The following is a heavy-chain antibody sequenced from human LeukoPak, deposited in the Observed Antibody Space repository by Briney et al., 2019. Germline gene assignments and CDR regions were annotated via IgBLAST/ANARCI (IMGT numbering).Heavy chain of an antibody. V-gene: IGHV3-7*03. D-gene: IGHD5-18*01. Sequence: PGGSLRLSCAASGFTFSSYRMSWVRQAPGKGLEWVANIKQDGSEKYYVDSVKGRFTISRDNAKNSLYLQMNSLRAEDTAVYYCASIQPWLGGDFDYWGQGTLVTVSS. CDR3: ASIQPWLGGDFDY. J-gene: IGHJ4*02. CDR2: IKQDGSEK. CDR1: GFTFSSYR.